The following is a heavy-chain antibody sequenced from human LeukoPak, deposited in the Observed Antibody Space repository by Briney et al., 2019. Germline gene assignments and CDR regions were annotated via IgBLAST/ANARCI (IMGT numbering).Heavy chain of an antibody. Sequence: GGSLRLSCAASGFTYNSYWMTWVRQAPGKGLEWVAQIKQDGSDLNYVDSVKGRFTISRDNAKNSLYLQMTSLRAEDTAVYYCARDNTFCLDYWGQGALVTFSS. J-gene: IGHJ4*02. D-gene: IGHD3-3*02. CDR2: IKQDGSDL. V-gene: IGHV3-7*01. CDR1: GFTYNSYW. CDR3: ARDNTFCLDY.